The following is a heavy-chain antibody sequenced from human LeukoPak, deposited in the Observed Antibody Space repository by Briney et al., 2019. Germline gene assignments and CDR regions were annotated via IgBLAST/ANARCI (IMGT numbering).Heavy chain of an antibody. CDR1: GFAFSVYA. CDR3: AKPISGGLAVTADWFHP. J-gene: IGHJ5*01. D-gene: IGHD6-19*01. Sequence: GGSLRLSCAASGFAFSVYAMSWLRHPPGKGLEWVSIINANSGTTSYAASVRGRFTISRDNSKNTLYLQLNTLRADDTATYYCAKPISGGLAVTADWFHPWGQGTLVVVSS. CDR2: INANSGTT. V-gene: IGHV3-23*01.